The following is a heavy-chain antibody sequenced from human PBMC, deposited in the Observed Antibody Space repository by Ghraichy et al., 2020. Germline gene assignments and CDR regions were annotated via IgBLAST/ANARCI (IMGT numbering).Heavy chain of an antibody. CDR1: GFTFSRNS. V-gene: IGHV3-48*02. CDR2: ISSSSTI. CDR3: ASGGWYDAFDI. Sequence: GGSLRLSCAASGFTFSRNSMNWVRQAPGKGLEWVSYISSSSTIYYADSVKGRFTISRDNAKNSLYLQMNSLRDEDTAVYYCASGGWYDAFDIWGQGTMVTVSS. J-gene: IGHJ3*02. D-gene: IGHD6-19*01.